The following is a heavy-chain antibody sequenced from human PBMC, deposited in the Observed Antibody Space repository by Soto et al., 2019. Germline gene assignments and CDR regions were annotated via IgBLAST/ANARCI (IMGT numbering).Heavy chain of an antibody. CDR2: IFPSDSDT. D-gene: IGHD3-22*01. Sequence: PGESLKISCRTSGYRFTSYWIAWVRQMPGKGLEWMGIIFPSDSDTRYSPSFQGQVTISADRSTSTVFLQWASLKASDTAVYFCARKDKSGYFTWFDPWGQGXLVPVSS. CDR1: GYRFTSYW. V-gene: IGHV5-51*01. CDR3: ARKDKSGYFTWFDP. J-gene: IGHJ5*02.